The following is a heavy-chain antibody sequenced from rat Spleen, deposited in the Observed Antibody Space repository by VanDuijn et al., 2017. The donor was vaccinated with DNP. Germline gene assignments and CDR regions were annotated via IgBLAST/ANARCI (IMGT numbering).Heavy chain of an antibody. CDR1: GFTFSGYY. V-gene: IGHV5-25*01. J-gene: IGHJ2*01. CDR3: ARHETTLTPFDY. Sequence: EVQLVESGGGLVQPERSLKLSCAASGFTFSGYYMAWVRQAPTEGLEWVASISTGGGDTYYRDSVKGRFTISRHNAKNTLYLQMNSLRSEDTATYYCARHETTLTPFDYWGQGVMVTVSS. D-gene: IGHD1-11*01. CDR2: ISTGGGDT.